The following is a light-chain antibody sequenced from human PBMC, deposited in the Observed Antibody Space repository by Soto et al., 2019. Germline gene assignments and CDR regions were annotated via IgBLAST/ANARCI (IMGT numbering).Light chain of an antibody. Sequence: EIVFTQSPGTLSLSQGERATLSCRASQSVSNNYLAWYQQKPGQAPRLLIYGASNRATGIPDRFSGSGSGTDFTLTISXLEPEDFAVYYCQQYGSSGTFGQGTKVDIK. CDR2: GAS. CDR3: QQYGSSGT. J-gene: IGKJ1*01. V-gene: IGKV3-20*01. CDR1: QSVSNNY.